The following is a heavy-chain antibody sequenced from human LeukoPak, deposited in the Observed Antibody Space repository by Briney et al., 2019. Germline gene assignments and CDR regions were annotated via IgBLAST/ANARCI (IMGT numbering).Heavy chain of an antibody. D-gene: IGHD3-22*01. V-gene: IGHV1-18*01. CDR2: ISAYNGNT. J-gene: IGHJ4*02. Sequence: ASVKVSCKASGGTFSSYAISWVRQAPGQGPEWMGWISAYNGNTNYAQKLQGRVTMTTDTSTSTAYMELRSLRSDDTAVYYCARDVYYDSRGGGYWGQGTLVTVSS. CDR1: GGTFSSYA. CDR3: ARDVYYDSRGGGY.